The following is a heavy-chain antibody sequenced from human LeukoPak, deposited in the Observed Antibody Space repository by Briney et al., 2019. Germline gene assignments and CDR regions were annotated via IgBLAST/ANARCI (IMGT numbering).Heavy chain of an antibody. V-gene: IGHV3-33*01. Sequence: PGGSLRLSCAASGFTFSSYGMHWVRQAPGKGLEWVAVIWYDGSNKYYADSVKGRFTISRDNSKNTLYLQMNSLRAEDTAVYYCARPYDSSGYYYFDYWGQGTLATVSS. D-gene: IGHD3-22*01. CDR2: IWYDGSNK. CDR3: ARPYDSSGYYYFDY. J-gene: IGHJ4*02. CDR1: GFTFSSYG.